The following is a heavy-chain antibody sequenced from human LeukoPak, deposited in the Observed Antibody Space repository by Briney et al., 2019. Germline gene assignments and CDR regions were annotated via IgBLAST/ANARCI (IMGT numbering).Heavy chain of an antibody. V-gene: IGHV3-53*01. CDR2: IYSDGGT. Sequence: PGGSLRLSCAASRFTLSTYWMSWVRQAPGKGLEWVSVIYSDGGTFYSDSVKGRFTISRDYSKSTLYLQMNSLRADDTAVYYCARDSNGPAFWGQGTLVTVSS. CDR3: ARDSNGPAF. CDR1: RFTLSTYW. D-gene: IGHD6-19*01. J-gene: IGHJ4*02.